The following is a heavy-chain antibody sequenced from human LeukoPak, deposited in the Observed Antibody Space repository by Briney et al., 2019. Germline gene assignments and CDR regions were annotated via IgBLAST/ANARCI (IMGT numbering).Heavy chain of an antibody. Sequence: GGSLRLSCAASGFTFSNAWMSWVRQAPGKGLEWVGRIKSKTDGGTTDYVAPVKGRFTISRDDSKNTLYLQMNSLKTEDTAVYYCTTADQYYYGSGSYLYWGQGTLVTVSS. J-gene: IGHJ4*02. CDR3: TTADQYYYGSGSYLY. V-gene: IGHV3-15*01. CDR2: IKSKTDGGTT. D-gene: IGHD3-10*01. CDR1: GFTFSNAW.